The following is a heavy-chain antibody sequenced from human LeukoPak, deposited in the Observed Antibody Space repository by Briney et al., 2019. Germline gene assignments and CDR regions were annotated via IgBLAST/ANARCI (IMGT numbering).Heavy chain of an antibody. Sequence: ASVKVPCKASVYTFTDYYIHWVRQAPGQGLEWMGWINPNSGGTKYAQKFQGRVTMTTDTSISTAYMEMSRLTSDDTAVYYCARDAHNGYEFQDWFDPWGQGALVTVSS. CDR3: ARDAHNGYEFQDWFDP. V-gene: IGHV1-2*02. CDR2: INPNSGGT. CDR1: VYTFTDYY. D-gene: IGHD5-12*01. J-gene: IGHJ5*02.